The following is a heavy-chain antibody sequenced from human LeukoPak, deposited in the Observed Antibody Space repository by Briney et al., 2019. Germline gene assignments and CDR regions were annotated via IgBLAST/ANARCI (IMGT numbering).Heavy chain of an antibody. CDR1: GFTFSSYE. CDR3: ARVSGWMDV. CDR2: ISSSGSTI. Sequence: PGGSLRLSCAASGFTFSSYEMNWVRQAPGKGLEWVSYISSSGSTIYYADSVKGRFTISRDNAKNSLYLQMNSLRAEDKAVYYCARVSGWMDVWGQGTTVTVSS. J-gene: IGHJ6*02. V-gene: IGHV3-48*03.